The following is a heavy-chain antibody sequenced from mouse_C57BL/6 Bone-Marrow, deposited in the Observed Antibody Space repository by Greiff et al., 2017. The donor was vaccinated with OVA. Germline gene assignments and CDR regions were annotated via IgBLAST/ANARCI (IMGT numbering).Heavy chain of an antibody. D-gene: IGHD3-1*01. CDR2: IYPRSGNT. CDR1: GYTFTSYG. CDR3: ARRGLRPSWFAY. J-gene: IGHJ3*01. Sequence: LVESGAELARPGASVKLSCKASGYTFTSYGISWVKQRTGQGLEWIGEIYPRSGNTYYNEKFKGKATLTADKSSSTAYMELRSLTSEDSAVYFCARRGLRPSWFAYWGQGTLVTVSA. V-gene: IGHV1-81*01.